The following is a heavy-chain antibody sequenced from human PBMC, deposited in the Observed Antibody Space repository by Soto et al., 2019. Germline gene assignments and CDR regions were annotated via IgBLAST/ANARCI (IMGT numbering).Heavy chain of an antibody. CDR2: ISPKNGNT. CDR1: GYSFSTYD. Sequence: ASVKVSCKASGYSFSTYDIRWLRQAPGQGPEWMERISPKNGNTNYGQSFQARVTMAEDPAASTAYMELSGLRSDDTANYYCAMSDDTGFDPWGQGTLVTLSS. D-gene: IGHD3-9*01. V-gene: IGHV1-18*04. CDR3: AMSDDTGFDP. J-gene: IGHJ5*02.